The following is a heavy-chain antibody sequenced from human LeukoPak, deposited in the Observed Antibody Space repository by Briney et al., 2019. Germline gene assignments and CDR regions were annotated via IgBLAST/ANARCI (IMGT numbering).Heavy chain of an antibody. Sequence: SETLSLTCTVSGGSISSGGYYWSWIRQHPGKGLEWIGYIYYSGSTYYNPSLKSRVTISVDTSKNQFSLKLSSVTAADTAVYYRARDLGTYYYDSSGSDAFDIWGQGTMVTVSS. D-gene: IGHD3-22*01. CDR1: GGSISSGGYY. J-gene: IGHJ3*02. CDR3: ARDLGTYYYDSSGSDAFDI. CDR2: IYYSGST. V-gene: IGHV4-31*03.